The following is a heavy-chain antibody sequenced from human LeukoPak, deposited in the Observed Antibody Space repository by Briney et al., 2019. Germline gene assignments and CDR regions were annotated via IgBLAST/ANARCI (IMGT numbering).Heavy chain of an antibody. CDR2: ISGSGSST. V-gene: IGHV3-23*01. J-gene: IGHJ4*02. CDR3: AKRDGYNSNPLKD. Sequence: GGSLRLSCAASGFTFSSYAMSWVRQAPGKGLEWVSAISGSGSSTYYADSVKGRFTISRDNSKNTLYLQMNSLRVEDTALYYCAKRDGYNSNPLKDWGQGTLVTVSS. CDR1: GFTFSSYA. D-gene: IGHD5-24*01.